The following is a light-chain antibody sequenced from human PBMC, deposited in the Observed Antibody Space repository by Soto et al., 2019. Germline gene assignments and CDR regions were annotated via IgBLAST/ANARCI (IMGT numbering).Light chain of an antibody. CDR1: SSNIGANYD. CDR3: QSYDSSLTGSYA. CDR2: GNN. Sequence: QSVLTQPPSVSGAPGQRVTISCTGSSSNIGANYDVHWYQHRPGTAPKLLIFGNNIRPSGVPDRFSGSKSGSSASLAISGLQAEDEGDYYCQSYDSSLTGSYAFGTGTKLTVL. J-gene: IGLJ1*01. V-gene: IGLV1-40*01.